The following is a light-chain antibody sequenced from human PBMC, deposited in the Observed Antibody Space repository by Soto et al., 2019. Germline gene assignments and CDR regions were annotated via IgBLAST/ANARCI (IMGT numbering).Light chain of an antibody. CDR2: GAS. J-gene: IGKJ2*01. CDR3: QQYHNWPPQYT. Sequence: EIMMTQSPASLSVSPGDGATLSCRASQSVASNVAWYQQKPGQGPRLLIHGASTRAVGVPARFSGGGSGTDFTLTISSLQSEDSAVYYCQQYHNWPPQYTFGQGTKLQIK. V-gene: IGKV3-15*01. CDR1: QSVASN.